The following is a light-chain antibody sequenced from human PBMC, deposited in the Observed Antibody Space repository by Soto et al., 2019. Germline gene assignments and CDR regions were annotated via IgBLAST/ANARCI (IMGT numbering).Light chain of an antibody. Sequence: QSALTQPPSASGSPGQSVTISCTGTSSDVGGYNYVSWYQQHTGKAPKLMIYEVSKRPSGVPDRLSGSKSGNTASLTVSGRQVEDEAHYYCASYTGIDTLVFGGGTKLTVL. V-gene: IGLV2-8*01. CDR3: ASYTGIDTLV. CDR2: EVS. CDR1: SSDVGGYNY. J-gene: IGLJ2*01.